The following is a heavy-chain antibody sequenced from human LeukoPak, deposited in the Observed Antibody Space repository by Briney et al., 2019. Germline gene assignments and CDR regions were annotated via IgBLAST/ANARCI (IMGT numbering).Heavy chain of an antibody. CDR2: ISGSGGST. CDR1: GFNFRTYA. V-gene: IGHV3-23*01. D-gene: IGHD1-1*01. CDR3: AKGAHMSRNDPGTNWFDP. Sequence: HPGGSLRPSCAALGFNFRTYAMSWVRQAPGKGLEWVSAISGSGGSTYYADSVKGRFAISRDSSDNILYLQMNSLRVEDTARYYCAKGAHMSRNDPGTNWFDPWGRGTLVTVSS. J-gene: IGHJ5*02.